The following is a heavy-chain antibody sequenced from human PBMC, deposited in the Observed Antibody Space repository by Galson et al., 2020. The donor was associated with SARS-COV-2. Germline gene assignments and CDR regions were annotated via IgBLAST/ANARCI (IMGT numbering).Heavy chain of an antibody. CDR3: AREGSGSYPDAFDI. D-gene: IGHD1-26*01. Sequence: GGSLRLSCAASGFTFSSYEMNWVRQAPGKGLEWVSYISSSGSTIYYADSVKGRFTISRDNAKNSLYLQMNSLRAEDTAVYYCAREGSGSYPDAFDIWGQGTMVTVSS. CDR1: GFTFSSYE. CDR2: ISSSGSTI. V-gene: IGHV3-48*03. J-gene: IGHJ3*02.